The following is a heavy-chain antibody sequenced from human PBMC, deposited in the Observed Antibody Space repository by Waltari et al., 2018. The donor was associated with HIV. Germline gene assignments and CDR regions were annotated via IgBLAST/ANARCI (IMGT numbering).Heavy chain of an antibody. J-gene: IGHJ4*02. D-gene: IGHD6-13*01. CDR2: INPRGGST. Sequence: QVQLVQSGAEVKKPGASVKVSCKASGYTFTSYYMHWVRQAPGQGLEWMGIINPRGGSTSYAQKFKGRVAMTRDTSTSTVFMELSSLRSEDTAVYYCASSIAAAGTQDYWGQGTLVTVSS. V-gene: IGHV1-46*01. CDR1: GYTFTSYY. CDR3: ASSIAAAGTQDY.